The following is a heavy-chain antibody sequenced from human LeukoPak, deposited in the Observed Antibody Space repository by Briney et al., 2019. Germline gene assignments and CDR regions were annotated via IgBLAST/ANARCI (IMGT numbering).Heavy chain of an antibody. Sequence: ASVKVSCKASGYTFTGYYMHWVRQAPGQGLEWMGWINPNSGGTNYAQKFQGWVTMTRDTSISTAYMELSRLRSDDTAVYYCATHSSSWDPSHSYYYYGMDVWGQGTTVTVSS. CDR3: ATHSSSWDPSHSYYYYGMDV. D-gene: IGHD6-13*01. J-gene: IGHJ6*02. CDR1: GYTFTGYY. CDR2: INPNSGGT. V-gene: IGHV1-2*04.